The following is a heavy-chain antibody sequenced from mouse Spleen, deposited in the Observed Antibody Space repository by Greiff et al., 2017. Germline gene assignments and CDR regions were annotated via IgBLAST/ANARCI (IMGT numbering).Heavy chain of an antibody. D-gene: IGHD2-4*01. CDR3: VRNYDYGYAMDY. J-gene: IGHJ4*01. Sequence: VNVVESGPGLVAPSQSLFITCTVSGFSLTSYEINWVRQPPGKGLEWLGVIWTGGSTNYNSALISRLSISKDNSKSLVFLKMNSLQTDDTAIYYCVRNYDYGYAMDYWGQGTSVTVSS. CDR2: IWTGGST. V-gene: IGHV2S3*01. CDR1: GFSLTSYE.